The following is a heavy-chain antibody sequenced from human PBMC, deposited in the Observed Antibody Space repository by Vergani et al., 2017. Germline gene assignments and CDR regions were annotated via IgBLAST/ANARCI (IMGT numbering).Heavy chain of an antibody. CDR3: TRRGLGCGDQRGMDG. CDR2: IRSKANSYAT. Sequence: EVQLVESGGGLVQPGGSLKLSCAASGFTFSGSAMHWVRQASGKGLEWVGRIRSKANSYATAYAASVKGRFTISRDDSKNTAYLQMNSRKTEDTAGYYCTRRGLGCGDQRGMDGWGQGTTVTVSS. CDR1: GFTFSGSA. J-gene: IGHJ6*01. D-gene: IGHD3-10*01. V-gene: IGHV3-73*02.